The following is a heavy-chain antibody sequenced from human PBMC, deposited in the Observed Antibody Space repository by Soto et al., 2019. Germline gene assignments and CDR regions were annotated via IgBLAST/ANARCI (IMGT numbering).Heavy chain of an antibody. CDR3: ARGAYGRYYMDV. CDR1: GFTFSNYW. J-gene: IGHJ6*03. D-gene: IGHD3-16*01. V-gene: IGHV3-74*01. CDR2: INRDGSST. Sequence: GGSLRLSCAASGFTFSNYWMHWVRQAPGEGLVWVSRINRDGSSTYYADSVKGRFTTSRDNAKNTVHLQVNSLRGEDTAVYYCARGAYGRYYMDVWGKGTTVTVSS.